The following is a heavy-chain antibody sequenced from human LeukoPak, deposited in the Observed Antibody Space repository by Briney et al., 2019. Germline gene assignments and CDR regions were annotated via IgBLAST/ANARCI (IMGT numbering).Heavy chain of an antibody. CDR3: ASLVGATPPFDY. Sequence: SVKVSCKASGGTFSSYAISWVRQAPGQGLEWMGGIIPIFGTANYAQKFQGRVTITADESTSTAYMELSSLRSEDTAVYYCASLVGATPPFDYWGQGTLVTVSS. J-gene: IGHJ4*02. CDR1: GGTFSSYA. D-gene: IGHD1-26*01. V-gene: IGHV1-69*13. CDR2: IIPIFGTA.